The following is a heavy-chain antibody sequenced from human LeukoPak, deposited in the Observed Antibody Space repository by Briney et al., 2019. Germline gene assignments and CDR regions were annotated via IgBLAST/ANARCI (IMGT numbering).Heavy chain of an antibody. J-gene: IGHJ3*02. D-gene: IGHD2-21*02. Sequence: SETLSLTCAVSGGSISPFYWSWIRQPPGKGLEWMGNIFHTGTTNYNPSLSSRLTISVDRSRNDFSLNLRSVTAADTAVYYCVRARDMAFDIWGLGTMVTVSS. CDR2: IFHTGTT. V-gene: IGHV4-59*01. CDR3: VRARDMAFDI. CDR1: GGSISPFY.